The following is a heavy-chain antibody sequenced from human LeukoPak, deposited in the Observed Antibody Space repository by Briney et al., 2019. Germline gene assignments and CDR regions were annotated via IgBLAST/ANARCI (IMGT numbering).Heavy chain of an antibody. D-gene: IGHD3-22*01. CDR1: GFTFSSHA. CDR3: AKPDSPLSYYMIDY. Sequence: GASLRLSCAASGFTFSSHAMTWVRQVPGKGLEWVSAISGGGGTTYYADSVKGRFIISRDNSKNTLYLQMNSLRAEDTATYYCAKPDSPLSYYMIDYWGQGTQVTVSS. CDR2: ISGGGGTT. J-gene: IGHJ4*02. V-gene: IGHV3-23*01.